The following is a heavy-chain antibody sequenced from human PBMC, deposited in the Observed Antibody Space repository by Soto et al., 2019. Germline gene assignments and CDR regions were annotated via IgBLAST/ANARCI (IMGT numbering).Heavy chain of an antibody. CDR2: IYYSGST. J-gene: IGHJ4*02. CDR3: ARGRRPAVTIDY. Sequence: SETLSLTCTVSGGAISSYYWSWIRQPPGKGLEWIGYIYYSGSTNYNPSLKSRVTISVDTSKNQFSLKLSSVTAADTAVYYCARGRRPAVTIDYWGQGNLVTVS. CDR1: GGAISSYY. D-gene: IGHD4-17*01. V-gene: IGHV4-59*01.